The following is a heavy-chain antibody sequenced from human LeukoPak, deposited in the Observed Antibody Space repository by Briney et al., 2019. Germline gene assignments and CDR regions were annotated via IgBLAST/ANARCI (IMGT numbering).Heavy chain of an antibody. D-gene: IGHD6-19*01. CDR1: GYTFTSYD. CDR3: ARVKAVAGTGDDY. Sequence: ASVKVSCKASGYTFTSYDINWVRQATGQGLEWMGWMNPNSGNTGYAQKFQGRVTMTRNTSISTAYVELSSLRSEDTAVYYCARVKAVAGTGDDYWGQGTLVTVSS. V-gene: IGHV1-8*02. J-gene: IGHJ4*02. CDR2: MNPNSGNT.